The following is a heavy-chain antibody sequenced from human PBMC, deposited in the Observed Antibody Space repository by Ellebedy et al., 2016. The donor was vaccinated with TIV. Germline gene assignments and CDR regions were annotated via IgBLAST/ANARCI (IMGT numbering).Heavy chain of an antibody. CDR2: ISYDGNSK. D-gene: IGHD6-19*01. CDR3: ARDLDKSSGWYGGAAY. CDR1: GFTFSNYA. J-gene: IGHJ4*02. Sequence: PAGSLRLSCEASGFTFSNYAMHWVRQAPGKGLEWVAVISYDGNSKYYADSVKGRFTISRDNSMTTLYLEMNSLRAEDTAVYYCARDLDKSSGWYGGAAYWGQGTLVTVSS. V-gene: IGHV3-30-3*01.